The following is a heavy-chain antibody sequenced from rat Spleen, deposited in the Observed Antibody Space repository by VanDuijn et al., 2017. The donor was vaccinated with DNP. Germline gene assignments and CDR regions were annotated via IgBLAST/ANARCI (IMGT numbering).Heavy chain of an antibody. Sequence: QVQLKESGPGLVQPSQTLSLTCTVSGFSLTSYTVSWVRQPPGEGLEWIAAMSSGGNTYYNSALKSRLSVSRDTAKHQVFLKMNSLQTEDTVMYFCTLAGRGTMDAWGQGTSVTVSS. CDR2: MSSGGNT. J-gene: IGHJ4*01. D-gene: IGHD1-4*01. V-gene: IGHV2-6*01. CDR1: GFSLTSYT. CDR3: TLAGRGTMDA.